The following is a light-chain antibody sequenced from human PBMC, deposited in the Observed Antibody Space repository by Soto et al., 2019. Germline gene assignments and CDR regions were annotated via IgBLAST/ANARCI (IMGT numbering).Light chain of an antibody. Sequence: QSALTQPASVSRSPGQSITISCTGTSSDVGGYNYVSWYQQHPGKAPKLIIYDVSNRPSGVSNRFSGSKSGNTASLTISGLQAEDEADYYCSSYTSGSTLVFGGGTKVTVL. J-gene: IGLJ2*01. V-gene: IGLV2-14*03. CDR3: SSYTSGSTLV. CDR1: SSDVGGYNY. CDR2: DVS.